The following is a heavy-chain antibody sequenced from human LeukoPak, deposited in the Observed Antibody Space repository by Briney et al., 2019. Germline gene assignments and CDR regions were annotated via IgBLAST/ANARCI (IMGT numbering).Heavy chain of an antibody. Sequence: SETLSLTCTVSGGSISSSSYYWGWIRQPPGEGLEWIGSIYYSGSTYYNPSLKSRVTISVDTSQNQFSLKLSSVTAADTAVYYCARGKAARPRNYYYYMDIWGKGTTVTVSS. V-gene: IGHV4-39*07. J-gene: IGHJ6*03. D-gene: IGHD6-6*01. CDR1: GGSISSSSYY. CDR2: IYYSGST. CDR3: ARGKAARPRNYYYYMDI.